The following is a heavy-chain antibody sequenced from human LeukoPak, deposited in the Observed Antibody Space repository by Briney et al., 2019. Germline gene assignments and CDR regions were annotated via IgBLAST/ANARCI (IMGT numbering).Heavy chain of an antibody. J-gene: IGHJ5*02. V-gene: IGHV4-34*01. CDR3: ARDIYYDSSGHNWFDP. CDR2: INHSGST. CDR1: GGSFSGYY. D-gene: IGHD3-22*01. Sequence: SETLSLTCAVYGGSFSGYYWSWIRQPSGKGLEWIGEINHSGSTNYNPSLKSRVTISVDTSKNQFSLKLSSVTAADTAVYYCARDIYYDSSGHNWFDPWGQGTLVTVSS.